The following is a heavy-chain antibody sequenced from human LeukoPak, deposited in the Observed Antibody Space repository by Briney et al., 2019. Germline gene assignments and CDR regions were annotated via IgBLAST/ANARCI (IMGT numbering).Heavy chain of an antibody. J-gene: IGHJ4*02. CDR1: GGSISSSSYY. V-gene: IGHV4-39*01. D-gene: IGHD5-18*01. CDR3: ASQWIQLWSYYFDY. Sequence: PSETLSLTCTVSGGSISSSSYYWGWIRQPPGKGLEWIGSIYYSGSTYYNPSLKSRVTISVDTSKNQFSLKLSSVTAADTAVYYCASQWIQLWSYYFDYWGQGTLVTVSS. CDR2: IYYSGST.